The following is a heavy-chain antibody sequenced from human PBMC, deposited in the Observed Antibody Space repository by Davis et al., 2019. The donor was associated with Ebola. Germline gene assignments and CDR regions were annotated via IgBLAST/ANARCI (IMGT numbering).Heavy chain of an antibody. CDR3: ASFDYGELPDY. CDR1: GGSISSSSYY. J-gene: IGHJ4*02. CDR2: IYYSGST. D-gene: IGHD4-17*01. V-gene: IGHV4-39*01. Sequence: PSETLSLTCTVSGGSISSSSYYWGWIRQPPGKGLEWIGSIYYSGSTYYNPSLKSRVTISVDTSKNQFSLKLSSVTAADTAVYYCASFDYGELPDYWGQGTLVTVSS.